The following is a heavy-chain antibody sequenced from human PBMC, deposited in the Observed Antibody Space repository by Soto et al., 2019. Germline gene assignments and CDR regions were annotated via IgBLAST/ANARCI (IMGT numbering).Heavy chain of an antibody. CDR2: IYHSGST. CDR3: ARDHLYSSSWYVDY. CDR1: GYSISSGYY. D-gene: IGHD6-13*01. J-gene: IGHJ4*02. V-gene: IGHV4-38-2*02. Sequence: KTSETLSLTCAVSGYSISSGYYWGWIRQPPGKGLEWIGSIYHSGSTYYNPSLKSRVTISVDTSKNQFSLKLSSVTAADTAVYYCARDHLYSSSWYVDYWGQGTLVTVSS.